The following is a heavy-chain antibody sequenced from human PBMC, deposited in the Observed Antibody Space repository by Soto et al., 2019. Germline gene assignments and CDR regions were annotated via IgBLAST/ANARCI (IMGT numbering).Heavy chain of an antibody. J-gene: IGHJ6*02. CDR3: ARAHRLVRMGSSGTNRFYYYGMDA. CDR1: GYTFTSYD. CDR2: MNPNSGNT. V-gene: IGHV1-8*01. Sequence: GASVKVSFKASGYTFTSYDINWVRQATGQGLEWMGWMNPNSGNTGYAQKFQGRVTMTRNTSISTAYMELSSLRSEDTAVYYCARAHRLVRMGSSGTNRFYYYGMDAWGQGTTVTVSS. D-gene: IGHD3-22*01.